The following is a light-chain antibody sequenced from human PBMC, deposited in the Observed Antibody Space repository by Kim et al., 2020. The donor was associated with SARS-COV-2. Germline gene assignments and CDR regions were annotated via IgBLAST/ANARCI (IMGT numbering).Light chain of an antibody. CDR1: QSISSN. Sequence: VSPRETATLSCRASQSISSNLAWYQQKPGQAPRLLIYGASTRATGFPATFSGSGSGTEFTLTISSLQSADFAVYYCQQYNSWPITFGQGTRLEIK. CDR2: GAS. V-gene: IGKV3D-15*01. CDR3: QQYNSWPIT. J-gene: IGKJ5*01.